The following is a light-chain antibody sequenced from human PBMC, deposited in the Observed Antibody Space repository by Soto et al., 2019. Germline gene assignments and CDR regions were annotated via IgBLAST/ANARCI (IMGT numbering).Light chain of an antibody. Sequence: QSVLTQPASVSGSPGQSITISCTGTSSDVGGYNYVSWYQLHPGKAPKLMIYEVSNRPSGISNRFSASKSGNTASLTISGLQAEDEADYYCSSYAGSNNLVFGGGTQLTVL. CDR1: SSDVGGYNY. CDR3: SSYAGSNNLV. J-gene: IGLJ2*01. V-gene: IGLV2-14*01. CDR2: EVS.